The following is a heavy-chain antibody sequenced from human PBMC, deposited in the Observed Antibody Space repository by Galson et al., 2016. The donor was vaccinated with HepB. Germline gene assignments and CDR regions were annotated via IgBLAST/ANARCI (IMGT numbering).Heavy chain of an antibody. CDR2: FDPGYVET. D-gene: IGHD3-9*01. V-gene: IGHV1-24*01. CDR1: GYTLTDLS. J-gene: IGHJ4*02. Sequence: SVKVSCKVSGYTLTDLSIHWVRQAPGKGLEWMGGFDPGYVETIYAQKFQGRVTMAEDTSTDTAYMELSSLRSEDTAVYYCATGEPSVRYFDYISPFDSWGQGTLVTVSS. CDR3: ATGEPSVRYFDYISPFDS.